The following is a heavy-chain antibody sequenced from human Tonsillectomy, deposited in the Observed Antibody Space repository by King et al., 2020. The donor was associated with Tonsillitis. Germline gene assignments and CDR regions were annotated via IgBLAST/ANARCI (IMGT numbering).Heavy chain of an antibody. J-gene: IGHJ5*02. CDR2: ISSSSSTK. Sequence: VQLVESGGGLVQPGGSLRLSCAASGFTFSSYSMNWVRQATGKGLEWVSYISSSSSTKYYADSVKGRFTISRDNAKNSLYLQMNSLRDEDTALYYCARDSSQQLGEWWFAPWGQGTLVTVSS. CDR1: GFTFSSYS. D-gene: IGHD6-13*01. V-gene: IGHV3-48*02. CDR3: ARDSSQQLGEWWFAP.